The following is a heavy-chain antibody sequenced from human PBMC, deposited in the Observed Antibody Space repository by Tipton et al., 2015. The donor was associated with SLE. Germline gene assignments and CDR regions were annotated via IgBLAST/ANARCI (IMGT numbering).Heavy chain of an antibody. J-gene: IGHJ4*02. CDR2: FDPENEET. V-gene: IGHV1-24*01. CDR3: ATPGGGEWLAFDF. D-gene: IGHD6-19*01. Sequence: QSGAEVKKPGASVKVSCKVSGHTLTELSMHWVRQAPGKGLEWMGGFDPENEETIYAQKFQGRVTMTEDTSTDTAYMELSSLRSEDTAVYYCATPGGGEWLAFDFWGQGTLVTVSS. CDR1: GHTLTELS.